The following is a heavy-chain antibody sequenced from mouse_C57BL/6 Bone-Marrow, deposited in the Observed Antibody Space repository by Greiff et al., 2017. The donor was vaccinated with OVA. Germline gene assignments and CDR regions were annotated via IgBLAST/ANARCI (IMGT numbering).Heavy chain of an antibody. CDR3: ARWDAMDY. V-gene: IGHV1-80*01. CDR1: GYAFSSHW. J-gene: IGHJ4*01. CDR2: IYPGDGDT. Sequence: QVQLKESGAELVKPGASVKISCKASGYAFSSHWMNWVKQRPGKGLEWIGQIYPGDGDTNYNGKFKGKATLTADKSSSTAYMQLSSLTSEDSAVYFCARWDAMDYWGQGTSVTVSS.